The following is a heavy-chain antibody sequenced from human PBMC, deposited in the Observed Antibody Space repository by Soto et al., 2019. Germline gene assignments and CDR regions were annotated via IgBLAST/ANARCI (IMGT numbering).Heavy chain of an antibody. Sequence: ASVKVSCKASGYTFTSYYIHWVRQAPGQGLEWMGIINPSGGSTSYAQKFQGRVTMTRDTSTSTVYMELSSLRSEDTAVYYCARGHCSSTSCYGLDAFDIWGQGTMVTVS. D-gene: IGHD2-2*01. J-gene: IGHJ3*02. CDR1: GYTFTSYY. CDR3: ARGHCSSTSCYGLDAFDI. V-gene: IGHV1-46*03. CDR2: INPSGGST.